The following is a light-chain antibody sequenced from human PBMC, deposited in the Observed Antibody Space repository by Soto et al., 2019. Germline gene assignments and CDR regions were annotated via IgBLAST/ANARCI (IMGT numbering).Light chain of an antibody. Sequence: AIQMTQSPSSLSASVGDRVTITCRASQGIGNRLGWYQQRPGTAPKVLIFTASTLQSGVPSRFSGGGSGTDFTLTISCLQPEDFATYYCLQDHSYPWTFGQGTRVEIK. CDR2: TAS. CDR3: LQDHSYPWT. CDR1: QGIGNR. V-gene: IGKV1-6*01. J-gene: IGKJ1*01.